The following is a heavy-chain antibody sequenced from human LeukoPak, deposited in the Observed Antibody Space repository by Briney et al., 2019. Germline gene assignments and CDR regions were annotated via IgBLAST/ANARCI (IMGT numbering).Heavy chain of an antibody. V-gene: IGHV3-30*03. CDR2: ISYDGSNK. J-gene: IGHJ6*02. D-gene: IGHD3-3*01. Sequence: GRSLRLSCAASGFTSSSYGTHWVRPAPGKGLELVAVISYDGSNKYYADSVKGRFTISRDNAKNTLYLQMNSLRAEDTAVYYCARVANITTFGMDVWGQGTTVTVSS. CDR3: ARVANITTFGMDV. CDR1: GFTSSSYG.